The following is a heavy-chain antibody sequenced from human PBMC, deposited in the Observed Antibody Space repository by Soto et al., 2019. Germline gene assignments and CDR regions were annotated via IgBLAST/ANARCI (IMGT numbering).Heavy chain of an antibody. V-gene: IGHV4-34*01. D-gene: IGHD2-2*01. J-gene: IGHJ5*02. CDR2: INHSGST. CDR3: ARGLFRRQYCSSTSCYNWFDP. CDR1: GGSFSGYY. Sequence: PLETLSLTCAVYGGSFSGYYWSWIRQPPGKGLEWIGEINHSGSTNYNPSLKSRVTISVDTSKNQFSLKLSSVTAADTAVYYCARGLFRRQYCSSTSCYNWFDPWRQGTLVTVSS.